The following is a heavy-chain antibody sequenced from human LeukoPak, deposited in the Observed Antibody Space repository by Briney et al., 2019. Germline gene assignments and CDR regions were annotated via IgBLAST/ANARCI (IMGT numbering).Heavy chain of an antibody. J-gene: IGHJ4*02. CDR3: ACGAANSPLSGL. CDR2: IYYSGST. CDR1: GGSISSGGYY. Sequence: TSETLSLTCTVSGGSISSGGYYWSWIRQRPGKGLEWIGYIYYSGSTYYNPSLKSRVTISVDTSKNQFSLKLSSVTAADTAVYYCACGAANSPLSGLWGQGTLVTVSS. V-gene: IGHV4-31*03. D-gene: IGHD6-25*01.